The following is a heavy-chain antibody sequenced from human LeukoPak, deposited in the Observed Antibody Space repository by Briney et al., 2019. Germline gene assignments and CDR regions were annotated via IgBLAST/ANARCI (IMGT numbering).Heavy chain of an antibody. CDR3: ARPNCRGGSCYSDFFDY. J-gene: IGHJ4*02. CDR1: GGSFSDYY. D-gene: IGHD2-15*01. V-gene: IGHV4-34*01. Sequence: SETLSLTCAVYGGSFSDYYWSWIRQPPGKGLDWIAEINHRGNTNYSPSLKSRVTISVDTPKNQFTLKLNSVTAADTAVYYCARPNCRGGSCYSDFFDYWGQGTLVTVSS. CDR2: INHRGNT.